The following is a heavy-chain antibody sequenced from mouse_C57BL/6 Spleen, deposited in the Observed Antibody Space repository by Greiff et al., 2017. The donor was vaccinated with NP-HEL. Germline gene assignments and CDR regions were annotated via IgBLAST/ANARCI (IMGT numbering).Heavy chain of an antibody. CDR2: ISDGGSYT. D-gene: IGHD1-1*01. CDR1: GFTFSSYA. Sequence: EVKVVESGGGLVKPGGSLKLSCAASGFTFSSYAMSWVRQTPEKRLEWVATISDGGSYTYYPDNVKGRFTISRDNAKNNLYLQMSHLKSEDTAMYYCARESSPYYFDYWGQGTTLTVSS. J-gene: IGHJ2*01. CDR3: ARESSPYYFDY. V-gene: IGHV5-4*01.